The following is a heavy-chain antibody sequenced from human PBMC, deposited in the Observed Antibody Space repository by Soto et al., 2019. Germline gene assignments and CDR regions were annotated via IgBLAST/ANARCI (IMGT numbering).Heavy chain of an antibody. D-gene: IGHD1-26*01. Sequence: PSETLSLTCSVSGASISSGGYFWTWIRQPPGKGLEWIGYIYSSGSTNYNPSLKSRVTISVDTSKNQFSLKLSSVTAADTAVYYCARWDSDYGMDVWGQGTTVTVSS. CDR1: GASISSGGYF. CDR3: ARWDSDYGMDV. V-gene: IGHV4-61*08. CDR2: IYSSGST. J-gene: IGHJ6*02.